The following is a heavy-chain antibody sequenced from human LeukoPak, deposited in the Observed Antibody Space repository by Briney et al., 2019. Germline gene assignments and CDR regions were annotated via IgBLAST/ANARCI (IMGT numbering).Heavy chain of an antibody. CDR1: DGSISNYY. CDR3: AGTQGAGYFDY. D-gene: IGHD1-1*01. CDR2: IYTSGST. V-gene: IGHV4-4*09. J-gene: IGHJ4*02. Sequence: SETLSLTCTVSDGSISNYYWNWLRQPPGKGLEWIGYIYTSGSTNYNPSLKRRATISVDTSENQFSLKLSSVTAADTAVYYCAGTQGAGYFDYWGQGTLVTVSS.